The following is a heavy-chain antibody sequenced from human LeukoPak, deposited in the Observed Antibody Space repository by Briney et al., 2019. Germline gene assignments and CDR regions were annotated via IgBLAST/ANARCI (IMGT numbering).Heavy chain of an antibody. CDR3: TRGAPVGSSREFDY. CDR2: IYHSGST. D-gene: IGHD5-24*01. V-gene: IGHV4-4*02. J-gene: IGHJ4*02. Sequence: PSGTLSLTCAVSGGSISSSNWWSWVRQPPGKGLEWIGEIYHSGSTNYNPSLKSRVTISVDKSKNQFSLQLNSVTPEDTAVYYCTRGAPVGSSREFDYWGQGTLVTVSS. CDR1: GGSISSSNW.